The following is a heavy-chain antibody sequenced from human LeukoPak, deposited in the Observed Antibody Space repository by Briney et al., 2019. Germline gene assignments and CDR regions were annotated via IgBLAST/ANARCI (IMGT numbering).Heavy chain of an antibody. V-gene: IGHV3-23*01. Sequence: GGSLRLSRAASGFTFSSYAMSWVRQAPGKGLEWVSAISGSGGSTYYADSVKGRFTISRDNSKNTLYLQMNSLRAEDTAVYYCAKDQAGSTYYDILTGYYTYYYYYGMDVWGQGTTVTVSS. CDR3: AKDQAGSTYYDILTGYYTYYYYYGMDV. J-gene: IGHJ6*02. CDR2: ISGSGGST. D-gene: IGHD3-9*01. CDR1: GFTFSSYA.